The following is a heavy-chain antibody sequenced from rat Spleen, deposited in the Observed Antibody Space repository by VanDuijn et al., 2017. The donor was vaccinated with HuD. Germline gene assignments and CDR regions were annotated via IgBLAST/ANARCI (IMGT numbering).Heavy chain of an antibody. CDR2: ISTGGGNT. Sequence: EVQLVESGGGLVQPGRSLKLSCAASGFTFSNYGMAWVRQAPTKGLEWVASISTGGGNTYYRDSVKGRFTISRDNAKSPLYLQMNSLRSEDTATYYCTRVRLIAAISTFDYVMDAWGQGVMVTVSS. J-gene: IGHJ2*01. V-gene: IGHV5S13*01. CDR3: TRVRLIAAISTFDYVMDA. CDR1: GFTFSNYG. D-gene: IGHD1-2*01.